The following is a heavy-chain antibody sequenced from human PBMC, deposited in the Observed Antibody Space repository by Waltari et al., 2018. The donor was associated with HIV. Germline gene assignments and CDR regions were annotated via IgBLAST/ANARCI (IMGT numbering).Heavy chain of an antibody. CDR1: GFTVRSSF. CDR2: IYNAGST. CDR3: ERVYSYGYFDY. J-gene: IGHJ4*02. Sequence: EVKLVESGGGLMQPGGSLRLYCAACGFTVRSSFISWVRQAPGKGLEWVSVIYNAGSTYYAESVRGRFTISRDTSKNTVSLQMKSLRADDTAVYYCERVYSYGYFDYWGQGTLVTVSS. D-gene: IGHD5-18*01. V-gene: IGHV3-53*01.